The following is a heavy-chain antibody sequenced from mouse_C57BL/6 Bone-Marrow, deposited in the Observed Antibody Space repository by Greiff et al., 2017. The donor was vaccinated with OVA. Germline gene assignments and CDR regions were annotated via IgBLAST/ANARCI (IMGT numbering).Heavy chain of an antibody. D-gene: IGHD1-2*01. CDR1: GYTFTSYG. V-gene: IGHV1-81*01. CDR2: IYPRSGNT. J-gene: IGHJ2*01. Sequence: VHLVESGAELARPGASVKLSCKASGYTFTSYGISWVKQRTGQGLEWIGEIYPRSGNTYYNEKFKGKATLTADKSSSTAYMELRSLTSEDSAVYFCARPYYGLGDYWGQGTTLTVSS. CDR3: ARPYYGLGDY.